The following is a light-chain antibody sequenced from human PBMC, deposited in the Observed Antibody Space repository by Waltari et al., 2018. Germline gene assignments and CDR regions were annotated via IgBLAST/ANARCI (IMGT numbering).Light chain of an antibody. J-gene: IGKJ4*01. CDR3: KKYGTPLS. CDR1: QSVKSNE. Sequence: EIVLTQSPGTLSLSPGDRATLSCSASQSVKSNELAWYQQKPSQAPRLLIYDTSTRATGNTKRFSSSGSWTYFILTNSILKAEDFLRNYCKKYGTPLSFGGGTKVEI. V-gene: IGKV3-20*01. CDR2: DTS.